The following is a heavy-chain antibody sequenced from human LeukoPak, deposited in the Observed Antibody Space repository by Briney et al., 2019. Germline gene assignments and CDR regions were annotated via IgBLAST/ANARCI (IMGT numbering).Heavy chain of an antibody. CDR2: SCDSGST. CDR1: GGSISSSSYY. Sequence: SETLSLTCTVSGGSISSSSYYWGWIRQPPGKGLEWIGYSCDSGSTYYNPSLKIRVIISVDTSKNHFSLKLRSVTAADTAVYNCARLGRYYSDSSGYKASYFFDYWGEGTLVTVSA. V-gene: IGHV4-39*01. D-gene: IGHD3-22*01. CDR3: ARLGRYYSDSSGYKASYFFDY. J-gene: IGHJ4*02.